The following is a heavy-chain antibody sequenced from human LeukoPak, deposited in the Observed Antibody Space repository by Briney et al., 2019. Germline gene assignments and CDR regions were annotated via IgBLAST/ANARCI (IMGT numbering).Heavy chain of an antibody. CDR1: GGSFSGYY. V-gene: IGHV4-34*01. CDR3: ARGPFDY. Sequence: SETLSLTCAVYGGSFSGYYWSWIRQPPGEGLEWIGEINHSGSTNYNPSLKSRVTISVDTSKNQFSLKLSSVTAADTAVYYCARGPFDYWGQGTLVTVSS. J-gene: IGHJ4*02. CDR2: INHSGST.